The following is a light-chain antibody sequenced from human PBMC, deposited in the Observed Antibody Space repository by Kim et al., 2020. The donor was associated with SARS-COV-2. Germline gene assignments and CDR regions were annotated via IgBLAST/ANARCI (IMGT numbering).Light chain of an antibody. J-gene: IGLJ3*02. V-gene: IGLV3-1*01. Sequence: SYELTQPPSVSVSPGQTASITCSGDKLGDKYASWYQQKPGQSPVLVIYQDVNRPSGIPERFSGSNSGNTATLTISGTQAMDEADYYCLAWDSSTWVFGGGTQLTVL. CDR3: LAWDSSTWV. CDR1: KLGDKY. CDR2: QDV.